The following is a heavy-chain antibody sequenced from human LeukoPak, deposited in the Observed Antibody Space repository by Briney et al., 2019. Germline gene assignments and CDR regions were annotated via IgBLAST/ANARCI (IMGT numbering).Heavy chain of an antibody. J-gene: IGHJ4*02. V-gene: IGHV1-69*13. CDR1: GGTFSSYA. CDR3: ARTLRYFDWFDY. CDR2: IIPIFGTA. D-gene: IGHD3-9*01. Sequence: GASVKVSCKASGGTFSSYAISWVRQAPGQGLEWMGGIIPIFGTANYAQKFQGRVTITADESTSTAYMELSSLRSEDTAVYYCARTLRYFDWFDYWGQGTLVTVSS.